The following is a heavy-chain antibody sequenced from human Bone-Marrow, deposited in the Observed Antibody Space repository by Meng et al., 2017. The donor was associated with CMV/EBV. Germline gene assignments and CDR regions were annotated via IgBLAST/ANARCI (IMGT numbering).Heavy chain of an antibody. Sequence: SETLSLTCAVSGGSISSSNWWSWVRQPPGKGLEWIGEIYHSGSTNYNPSLKSRVTISVDKSKNQFSLKLSSVTAADTAVYYCARYRITIFGVVIIRGMDVWGQGTTVTVSS. CDR1: GGSISSSNW. D-gene: IGHD3-3*01. V-gene: IGHV4-4*02. J-gene: IGHJ6*02. CDR2: IYHSGST. CDR3: ARYRITIFGVVIIRGMDV.